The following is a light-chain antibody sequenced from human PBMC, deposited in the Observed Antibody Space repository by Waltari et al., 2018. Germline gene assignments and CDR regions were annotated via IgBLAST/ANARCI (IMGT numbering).Light chain of an antibody. V-gene: IGLV3-27*01. CDR2: KDS. Sequence: SYELTQPSSVSVSPGQTARITCSGDVLAVKHVRWFQQKPGQFPVLVLYKDSERPSGIPERFSGSSSGTTVTLTISGAQVEDDGDYYCYSATDNNRFGGGTKLTVL. CDR3: YSATDNNR. J-gene: IGLJ2*01. CDR1: VLAVKH.